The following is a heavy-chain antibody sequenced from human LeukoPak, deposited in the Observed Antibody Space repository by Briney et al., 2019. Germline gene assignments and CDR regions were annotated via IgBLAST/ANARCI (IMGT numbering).Heavy chain of an antibody. CDR1: GASISSYS. D-gene: IGHD3-10*01. Sequence: SETLFLTCTVSGASISSYSWSWIRQPPGQGLEWIGSVYSDETTKYSHSLKSRLTMTVDTSNNRFSLRLSSVTAADTAVYYCARLFGTRFAPWGQGTLVSVSS. CDR3: ARLFGTRFAP. CDR2: VYSDETT. V-gene: IGHV4-4*09. J-gene: IGHJ5*02.